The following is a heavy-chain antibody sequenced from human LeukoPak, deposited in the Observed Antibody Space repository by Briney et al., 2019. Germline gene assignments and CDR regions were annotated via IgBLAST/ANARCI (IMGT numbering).Heavy chain of an antibody. J-gene: IGHJ3*02. V-gene: IGHV3-30-3*01. Sequence: PGGSLRLSCSASGFTFSSYAMHWVRQAPGKGLEWVAVISYDGSNKYYADSVKGRFTISRDNSKNTLYLQMNSLRAEDTAVYYCARDAPLDAFDIWGQGTMVTVSS. CDR1: GFTFSSYA. CDR2: ISYDGSNK. CDR3: ARDAPLDAFDI.